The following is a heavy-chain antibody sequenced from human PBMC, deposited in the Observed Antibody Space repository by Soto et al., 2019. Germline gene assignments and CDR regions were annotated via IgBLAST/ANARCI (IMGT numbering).Heavy chain of an antibody. CDR2: IWYDGSNK. Sequence: QVQLVESGGGVVQPGRSLRLSCAASGFTFSSYGMHWVRQAPGKGLEWVAVIWYDGSNKYYADSVKGRFTISRDNSKNTLYLQMSSRRAEDTAVYYCARDSWGLTGSLGQGTLVTVSS. CDR1: GFTFSSYG. J-gene: IGHJ5*02. D-gene: IGHD3-9*01. V-gene: IGHV3-33*01. CDR3: ARDSWGLTGS.